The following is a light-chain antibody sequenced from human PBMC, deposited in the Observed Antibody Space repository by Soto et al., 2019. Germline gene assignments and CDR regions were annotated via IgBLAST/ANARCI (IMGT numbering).Light chain of an antibody. J-gene: IGKJ1*01. Sequence: IRMTQSPSSLSASTGDRVTITCRASQTISSWLAWYQQKPGKAPKLLIYKASTLKSGVPSRFSGSGSGTEFTLTISSLQPEDFATYYCLQHNTYPWTFGQGTKVDIK. V-gene: IGKV1-5*03. CDR2: KAS. CDR3: LQHNTYPWT. CDR1: QTISSW.